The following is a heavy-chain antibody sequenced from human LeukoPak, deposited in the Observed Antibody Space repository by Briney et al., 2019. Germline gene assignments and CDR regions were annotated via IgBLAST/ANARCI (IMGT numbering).Heavy chain of an antibody. CDR1: GYTFTGYY. Sequence: ASVKVSCKASGYTFTGYYMHWVRQAPRQGLEWMGWINPNSGGTNYAQKFQGRVTMTRDTSISTAYMELSRLRSDDTAVYYCAKLGAARHTYSYYYYMDVWGKGTTVTASS. D-gene: IGHD6-6*01. CDR3: AKLGAARHTYSYYYYMDV. J-gene: IGHJ6*03. V-gene: IGHV1-2*02. CDR2: INPNSGGT.